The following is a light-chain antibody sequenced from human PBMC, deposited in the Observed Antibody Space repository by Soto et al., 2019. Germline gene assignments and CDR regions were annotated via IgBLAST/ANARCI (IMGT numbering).Light chain of an antibody. V-gene: IGKV1-9*01. Sequence: DIQLTHSQSFLSASVGDTVPITGRASQDIGRFLAWYQQKPWKAPDILIYAVSTVHDGVPSTFSVSGSGTDFTLTISSLQPDDFVTDYCQELNYYPRTFGPGTEVDIK. CDR1: QDIGRF. CDR3: QELNYYPRT. J-gene: IGKJ3*01. CDR2: AVS.